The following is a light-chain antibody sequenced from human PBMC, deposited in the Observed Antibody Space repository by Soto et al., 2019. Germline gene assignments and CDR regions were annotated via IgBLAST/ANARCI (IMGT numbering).Light chain of an antibody. CDR3: QHYNNWPPWT. CDR2: GAS. J-gene: IGKJ1*01. V-gene: IGKV3-15*01. Sequence: EIVMTQSPATLSVSPGERATLSCRASQSVSSNLAWYQQKPGQAPRRLIYGASTRATGIPARCSGSGSGTEFTLTISSLQSEDFSVYYCQHYNNWPPWTFGQGTKVEIK. CDR1: QSVSSN.